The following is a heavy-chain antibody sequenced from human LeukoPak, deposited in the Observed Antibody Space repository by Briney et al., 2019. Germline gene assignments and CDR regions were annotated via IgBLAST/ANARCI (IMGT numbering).Heavy chain of an antibody. J-gene: IGHJ4*02. CDR1: GGSISSHY. V-gene: IGHV4-59*11. CDR2: IDYSGST. D-gene: IGHD3-22*01. Sequence: SETLSLTCIVSGGSISSHYGSWIRQSPGKGLEWIGHIDYSGSTKYNPSLKSRVTISLDTSKNQVSLTLRSVTAADTAVYYCARGVNDNYYDSSGSYLNNWGQGTLVTVSS. CDR3: ARGVNDNYYDSSGSYLNN.